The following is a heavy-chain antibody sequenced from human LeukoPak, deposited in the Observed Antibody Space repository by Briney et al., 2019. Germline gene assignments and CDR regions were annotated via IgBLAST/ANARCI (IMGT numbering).Heavy chain of an antibody. Sequence: ASVTVSCKASGYTFTDYYINWVRQAPGQGLEWMGRISPNSGGTTYAQKFQGRVTVTRDTSINTAYMELNNLGSDDTAVYYCARDCSSIKCSAWGQGTLVTVSS. D-gene: IGHD2-2*01. CDR2: ISPNSGGT. V-gene: IGHV1-2*06. CDR1: GYTFTDYY. CDR3: ARDCSSIKCSA. J-gene: IGHJ5*02.